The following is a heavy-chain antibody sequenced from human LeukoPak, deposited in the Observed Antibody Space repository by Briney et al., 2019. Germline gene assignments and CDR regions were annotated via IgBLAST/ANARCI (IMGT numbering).Heavy chain of an antibody. CDR2: ISSFSNYR. CDR1: GFTFSDYY. CDR3: ARPTIAAAGNFEY. V-gene: IGHV3-11*03. Sequence: GGSLRLSCAASGFTFSDYYMSWIRQAPGKGLEWVSHISSFSNYRSYADSVKGRFTISRDNAKNSLYLQVNSLRAEDTAVYYCARPTIAAAGNFEYWGQGTLVTVSS. J-gene: IGHJ4*02. D-gene: IGHD6-13*01.